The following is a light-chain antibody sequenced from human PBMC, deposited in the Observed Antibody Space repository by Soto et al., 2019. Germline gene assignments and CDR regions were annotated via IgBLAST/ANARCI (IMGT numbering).Light chain of an antibody. CDR2: EVS. V-gene: IGLV2-14*01. J-gene: IGLJ3*02. CDR3: SSYTSSSTWV. Sequence: QSALTQPPSASGSPGQSVAISCTGTSSDVGGYNYVSWYQQHPGKAPKLMIYEVSNRPSGVSNRFSGSKSGNTASLTISGLQAEDEADYYCSSYTSSSTWVFGGGTSSPS. CDR1: SSDVGGYNY.